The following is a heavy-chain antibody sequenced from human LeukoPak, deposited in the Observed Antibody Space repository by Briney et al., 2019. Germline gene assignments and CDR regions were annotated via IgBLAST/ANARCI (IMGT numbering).Heavy chain of an antibody. Sequence: PSETLSLTCTVSGGSISSYYWSWIRQPPGKGLEWIGYIYYSGSTNYNPSLKSRVTISVDTSKNQFSLKLSSVTAADTAVYYCARGLPYSDYWGQGTPVTVSS. D-gene: IGHD2-21*01. J-gene: IGHJ4*02. CDR2: IYYSGST. CDR3: ARGLPYSDY. CDR1: GGSISSYY. V-gene: IGHV4-59*01.